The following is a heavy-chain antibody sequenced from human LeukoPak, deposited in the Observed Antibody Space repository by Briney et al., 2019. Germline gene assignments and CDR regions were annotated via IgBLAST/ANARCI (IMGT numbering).Heavy chain of an antibody. CDR3: VMSTGSGSGSYYDY. J-gene: IGHJ4*02. Sequence: GGSLRLSCAASEFTFSSYDMHWVRQATGKGLEWVSAIGTAGDTYYPGSVKGRFTISRENAKNSLYLQMNSLRAGDTAVYYCVMSTGSGSGSYYDYWGQGTLVTVSS. V-gene: IGHV3-13*01. D-gene: IGHD3-10*01. CDR1: EFTFSSYD. CDR2: IGTAGDT.